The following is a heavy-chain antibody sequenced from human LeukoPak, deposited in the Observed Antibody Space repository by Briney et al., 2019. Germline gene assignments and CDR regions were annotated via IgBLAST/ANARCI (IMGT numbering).Heavy chain of an antibody. J-gene: IGHJ4*02. CDR1: GGSISSYY. CDR2: IYYSGST. Sequence: SETLSLTCTVSGGSISSYYWSWIRQPPGKGLEWIGYIYYSGSTNYNPSLKSRVTMSVDTSKNQFSLKLSSVTAADTAVYYCARDLGGATPFDYWGQGTLVTVSS. V-gene: IGHV4-59*12. CDR3: ARDLGGATPFDY. D-gene: IGHD1-26*01.